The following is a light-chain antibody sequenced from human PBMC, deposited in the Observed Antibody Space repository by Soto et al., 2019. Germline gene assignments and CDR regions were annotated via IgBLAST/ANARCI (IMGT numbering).Light chain of an antibody. Sequence: QSVLTQPASVSGSPGQSITISCTGTSSDVGGYNSVSWFQQHPGKAPKLMIYDVSNRPSGVSNRFSGSKSGNTASLTISGLQAEDEADYYCNSYTGSSTPVVFGGGTKLTVL. CDR3: NSYTGSSTPVV. CDR1: SSDVGGYNS. CDR2: DVS. J-gene: IGLJ2*01. V-gene: IGLV2-14*01.